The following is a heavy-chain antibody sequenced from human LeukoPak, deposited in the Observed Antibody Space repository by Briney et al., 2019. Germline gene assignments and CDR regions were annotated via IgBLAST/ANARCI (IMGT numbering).Heavy chain of an antibody. Sequence: GESLKISCKGSGYSFSNYWIGWVRQMPGKRLELMGIIYPGDSNTRYSPSFQGQVTISADKSISTAYLQWTSLKASDTAIYYCARQPLVRDCGGDCEFDYWGQGTRVSVSS. J-gene: IGHJ4*02. CDR2: IYPGDSNT. CDR3: ARQPLVRDCGGDCEFDY. V-gene: IGHV5-51*01. CDR1: GYSFSNYW. D-gene: IGHD2-21*02.